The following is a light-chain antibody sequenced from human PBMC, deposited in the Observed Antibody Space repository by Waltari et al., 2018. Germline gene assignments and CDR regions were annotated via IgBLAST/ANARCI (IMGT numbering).Light chain of an antibody. CDR1: QRVRNN. Sequence: EIVMTQSPATLSVSPGERATLSCRASQRVRNNLVWYQQKPGQAPRLLIYGESTRVPGIPARFSGSGSGTEFTLTISSLQSEDFAVYYCQQYNNWPPWTFGQGTKVEIK. CDR3: QQYNNWPPWT. CDR2: GES. J-gene: IGKJ1*01. V-gene: IGKV3-15*01.